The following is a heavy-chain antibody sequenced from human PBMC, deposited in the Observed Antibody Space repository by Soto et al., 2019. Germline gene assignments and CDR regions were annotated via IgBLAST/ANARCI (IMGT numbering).Heavy chain of an antibody. Sequence: GGSLRLSCAASGFTFSSYSRNWVRQAPGKGLEWVSSVSSSSSYIYYADSVKGRFTISRDNAKNSLYLQMDSLRAEDTAVYYCARASEYSGYQWGQGTLVTVSS. J-gene: IGHJ4*02. CDR2: VSSSSSYI. V-gene: IGHV3-21*01. CDR1: GFTFSSYS. CDR3: ARASEYSGYQ. D-gene: IGHD5-12*01.